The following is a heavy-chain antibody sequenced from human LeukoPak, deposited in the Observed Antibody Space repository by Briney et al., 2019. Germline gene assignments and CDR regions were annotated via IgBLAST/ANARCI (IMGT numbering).Heavy chain of an antibody. Sequence: SETLSLTCTVSGGSISSGSYYWSWIRQPAGKGLEWIGRIYTSGSTNYNPSLKSRVTISVDTSKDQFSLKLSSVTAADTAVYYCARVLLGSYFDYWGQGTLVTVSS. CDR3: ARVLLGSYFDY. J-gene: IGHJ4*02. CDR2: IYTSGST. D-gene: IGHD1-26*01. V-gene: IGHV4-61*02. CDR1: GGSISSGSYY.